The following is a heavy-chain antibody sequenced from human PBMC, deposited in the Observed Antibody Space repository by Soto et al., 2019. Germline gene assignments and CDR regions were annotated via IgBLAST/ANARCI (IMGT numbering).Heavy chain of an antibody. CDR1: GFTFSSYA. J-gene: IGHJ6*02. CDR3: ARGGILTGSNYYYYGMDV. V-gene: IGHV3-30-3*01. D-gene: IGHD3-9*01. Sequence: GGSLRLSCAASGFTFSSYAMHWVRRAPGKGLEWVAVISYDGSNKYYADSVKGRFTISRDNSKNTLYLQMNSLRAEDTAVYYCARGGILTGSNYYYYGMDVWGQGTTVTVSS. CDR2: ISYDGSNK.